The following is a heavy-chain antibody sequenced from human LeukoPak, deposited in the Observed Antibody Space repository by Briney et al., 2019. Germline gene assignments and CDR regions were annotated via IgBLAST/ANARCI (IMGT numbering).Heavy chain of an antibody. CDR2: INPNSGGT. V-gene: IGHV1-2*02. Sequence: GASVKVSCKASGYTFTGYYMHWVRQAPGQGLEWMGWINPNSGGTNYAQKFQGRVTMTRDTSISTAYMELSRLRSDDTAVYYCAREGYYDSSGYYLTFWGQGTLVTVSS. CDR3: AREGYYDSSGYYLTF. J-gene: IGHJ4*02. D-gene: IGHD3-22*01. CDR1: GYTFTGYY.